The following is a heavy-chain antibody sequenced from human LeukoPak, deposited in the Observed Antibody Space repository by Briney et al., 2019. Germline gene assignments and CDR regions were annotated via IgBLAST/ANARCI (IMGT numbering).Heavy chain of an antibody. J-gene: IGHJ3*02. CDR2: ISSSSSDI. Sequence: GGSLRLSCAASGFTFSRHSMDWVRQAPGKGLEWVSSISSSSSDIYYADSVKGRFTISRDNSKNTLYLQVNSLRAEDTAMYYCARNILFAFDIWGQGTMVTVSS. V-gene: IGHV3-21*04. CDR3: ARNILFAFDI. CDR1: GFTFSRHS.